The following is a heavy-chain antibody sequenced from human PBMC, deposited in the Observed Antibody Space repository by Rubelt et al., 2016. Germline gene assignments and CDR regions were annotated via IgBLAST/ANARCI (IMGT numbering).Heavy chain of an antibody. CDR1: GGFISTYY. D-gene: IGHD3-10*01. Sequence: QVQLEESGPGLVKPSETLSLTCNVSGGFISTYYWNWMRQPPGKGLEWIGYIYYSGSTSYNPSLKSRVTISVDTSKNQFTLNRTSVTAADTAVYYCARDAGYGSGNYPGYYGMDVWGQGTTVTVSS. CDR3: ARDAGYGSGNYPGYYGMDV. CDR2: IYYSGST. V-gene: IGHV4-59*01. J-gene: IGHJ6*02.